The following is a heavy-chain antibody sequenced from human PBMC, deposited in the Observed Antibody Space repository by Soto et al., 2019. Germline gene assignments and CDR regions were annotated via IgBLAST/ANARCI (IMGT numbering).Heavy chain of an antibody. V-gene: IGHV3-33*01. J-gene: IGHJ4*02. CDR1: GFTFSSYG. D-gene: IGHD3-3*01. CDR2: IWYDGSNK. CDR3: ARVQEWLSPADY. Sequence: GGSLRLSCAASGFTFSSYGMHWVRQAPGKGLEWVAVIWYDGSNKYYADSVKGRFTISRDNSKNTLYLQMNSLRAEDTAVYYCARVQEWLSPADYWGQGTLVTVSS.